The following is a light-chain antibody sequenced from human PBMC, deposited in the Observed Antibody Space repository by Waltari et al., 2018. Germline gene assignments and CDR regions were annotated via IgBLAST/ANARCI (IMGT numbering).Light chain of an antibody. J-gene: IGLJ2*01. V-gene: IGLV1-40*01. CDR1: GSNIGAGYD. Sequence: QSVLTQPPSVSGAPGQRVTISCTGSGSNIGAGYDVHWYQQLPRAAPKLLIYGSTSRPLGVPARFSGSKSGTSATLGITGLQTGDEADYYCGTWDTSLSALIFGGGTKLTVL. CDR3: GTWDTSLSALI. CDR2: GST.